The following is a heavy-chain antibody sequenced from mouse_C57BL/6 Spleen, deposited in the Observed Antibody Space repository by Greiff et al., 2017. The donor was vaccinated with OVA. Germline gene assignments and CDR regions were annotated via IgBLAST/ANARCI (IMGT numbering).Heavy chain of an antibody. V-gene: IGHV5-16*01. CDR3: ARDLYDAMDY. CDR2: INYDGSST. D-gene: IGHD2-12*01. J-gene: IGHJ4*01. Sequence: DVKLVESEGGLVQPGSSMKLSCTASGFTFSDYYMAWVRQVPEKGLEWVANINYDGSSTYYLDSLKSRFIISRDNAKNILYLQMSSLKSEDTATYYCARDLYDAMDYWGQGTSVTVSS. CDR1: GFTFSDYY.